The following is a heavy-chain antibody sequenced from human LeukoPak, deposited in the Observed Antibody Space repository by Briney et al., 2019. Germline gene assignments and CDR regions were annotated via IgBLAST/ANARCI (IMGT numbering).Heavy chain of an antibody. V-gene: IGHV3-21*01. Sequence: GGSLRLSCAASGFTFSSYWMHWVRQALGKGLEWVSSISSSSSYIYYADSVKGRFTISRDNAKNSLYLQMNSLRAEDTAVYYCARGTGITGTTGGFDYWGQGTLVTVSS. CDR1: GFTFSSYW. CDR3: ARGTGITGTTGGFDY. CDR2: ISSSSSYI. D-gene: IGHD1-7*01. J-gene: IGHJ4*02.